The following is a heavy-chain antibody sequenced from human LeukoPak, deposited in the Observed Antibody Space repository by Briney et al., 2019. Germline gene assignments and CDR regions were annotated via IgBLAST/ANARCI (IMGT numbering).Heavy chain of an antibody. CDR1: GGTFSSYA. CDR3: ARADIVVVPAAPYYYYYYMDV. CDR2: IIPIFGTA. J-gene: IGHJ6*03. Sequence: SVKVSCKASGGTFSSYAISWVRQAPGQGLEWMGGIIPIFGTANYAQKFQGRVTITADESTSTAYMELSSLRSEDTAVYYCARADIVVVPAAPYYYYYYMDVWGKGTTVTVSS. V-gene: IGHV1-69*13. D-gene: IGHD2-2*01.